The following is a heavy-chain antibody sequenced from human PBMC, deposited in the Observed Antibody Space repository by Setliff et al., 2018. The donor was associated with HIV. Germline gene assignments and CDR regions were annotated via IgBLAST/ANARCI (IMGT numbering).Heavy chain of an antibody. Sequence: SETLSLTCTVSGGSISSHYWNWIRQPPGKGLEWIGYIHYSGSTNYNPSLKSRVTISVDTSKNQFSLKLSSVTAADTAVYYCARVISSWSAYYIDYWGQGTLVTVSS. J-gene: IGHJ4*02. D-gene: IGHD3-3*01. V-gene: IGHV4-59*11. CDR3: ARVISSWSAYYIDY. CDR2: IHYSGST. CDR1: GGSISSHY.